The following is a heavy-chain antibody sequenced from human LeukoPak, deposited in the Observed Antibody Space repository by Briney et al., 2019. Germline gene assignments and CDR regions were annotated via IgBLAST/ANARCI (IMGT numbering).Heavy chain of an antibody. CDR2: IYYSGST. D-gene: IGHD6-19*01. J-gene: IGHJ5*02. CDR1: GGSISSYY. CDR3: ARVYSSGWYDWFDP. Sequence: SETLSLTCTVSGGSISSYYWGWIRQPPGKGLEWIGYIYYSGSTNYNPSLKSRVTISVDTSKNQFSLKLSSVTAADTAVYYCARVYSSGWYDWFDPWGQGTLVTVSS. V-gene: IGHV4-59*01.